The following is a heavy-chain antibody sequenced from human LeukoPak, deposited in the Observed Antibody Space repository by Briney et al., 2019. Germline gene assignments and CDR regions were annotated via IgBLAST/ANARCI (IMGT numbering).Heavy chain of an antibody. D-gene: IGHD4-17*01. Sequence: RAGESLQISCKGSGYIFTSYWIGWVRQLPGKGLEWMGIIYPGDSDTRYSPSFQGQVTISADKSISTAYLQWSSLKASDTAMYYCARLPTVTIPRYFDYWGQGTLVTVSS. CDR3: ARLPTVTIPRYFDY. CDR1: GYIFTSYW. V-gene: IGHV5-51*01. J-gene: IGHJ4*02. CDR2: IYPGDSDT.